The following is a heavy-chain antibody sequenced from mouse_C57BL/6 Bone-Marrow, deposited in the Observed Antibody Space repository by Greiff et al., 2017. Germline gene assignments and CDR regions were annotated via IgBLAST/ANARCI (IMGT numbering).Heavy chain of an antibody. V-gene: IGHV1-9*01. CDR1: GYTFTGYW. J-gene: IGHJ1*03. CDR2: ILPGSGST. Sequence: QVQLKQSGAELMKPGASVKLSCKATGYTFTGYWIEWVKQRPGHGLEWIGEILPGSGSTNYNEKFKGKATFTADTSSNTAYMQLSSMTTEDSAIYYCARSRATVVARNFDVWGTGTTVTVSS. CDR3: ARSRATVVARNFDV. D-gene: IGHD1-1*01.